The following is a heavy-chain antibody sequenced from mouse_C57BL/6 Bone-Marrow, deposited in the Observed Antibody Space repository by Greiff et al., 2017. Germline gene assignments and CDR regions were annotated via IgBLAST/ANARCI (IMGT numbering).Heavy chain of an antibody. CDR2: IDPEDGET. CDR1: GFNIKDYY. D-gene: IGHD2-3*01. Sequence: VQLQQSGAELVKPGASVKLSCTASGFNIKDYYMHWVKQRPEQGLEWIGGIDPEDGETKYAPKFQGKATLTAETASNTAYLQLRSLTSEDTAVYFCASDGYYYGFAYWGQGTLATVSA. V-gene: IGHV14-2*01. CDR3: ASDGYYYGFAY. J-gene: IGHJ3*01.